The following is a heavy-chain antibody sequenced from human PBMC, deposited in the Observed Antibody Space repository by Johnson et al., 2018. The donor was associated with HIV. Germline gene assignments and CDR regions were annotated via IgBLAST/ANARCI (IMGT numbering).Heavy chain of an antibody. J-gene: IGHJ3*02. CDR1: GLAFDDYG. CDR3: ARELRGLGAFDI. V-gene: IGHV3-20*04. CDR2: INWNGGST. Sequence: VQLVESGGGVVRPGGSLRLSCAASGLAFDDYGMSWVRQAPGKGLYWVSGINWNGGSTGYAGSVKGRFTISRDNDKNALYLKMDSLRAEDTAVYYCARELRGLGAFDIWGQGTMVTVSS. D-gene: IGHD4-23*01.